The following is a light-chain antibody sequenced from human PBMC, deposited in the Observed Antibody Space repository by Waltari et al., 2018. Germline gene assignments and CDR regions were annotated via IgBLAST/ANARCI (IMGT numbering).Light chain of an antibody. CDR3: AAWDDTLSAVL. CDR1: RSHLGLLY. J-gene: IGLJ3*02. Sequence: QSVLTQPPSASGTPGQRVTISCSGSRSHLGLLYVYWYQQHQGTTPNRLIYRKNQRPSWFPDRFSGSKSGTSAPLAISGLRSEDEADYYCAAWDDTLSAVLFGGGTNLTVL. CDR2: RKN. V-gene: IGLV1-47*01.